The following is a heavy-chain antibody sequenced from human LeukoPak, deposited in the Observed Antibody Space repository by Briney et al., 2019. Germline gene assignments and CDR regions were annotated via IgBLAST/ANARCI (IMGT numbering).Heavy chain of an antibody. CDR1: GYTFTSYG. V-gene: IGHV1-18*04. J-gene: IGHJ4*02. CDR2: ISAYNGNK. Sequence: GASVKVSCKASGYTFTSYGISWVRQAPGQGLEGMGWISAYNGNKNYAQKLQGRVTMTTDTSTSTAYMELRSLRSDDTAVYYCAREVYYDILTGDYTPRGIDYWGQGTLVTVSS. D-gene: IGHD3-9*01. CDR3: AREVYYDILTGDYTPRGIDY.